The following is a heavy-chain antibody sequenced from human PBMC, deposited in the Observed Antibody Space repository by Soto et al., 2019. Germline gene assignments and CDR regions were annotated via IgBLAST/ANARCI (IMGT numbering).Heavy chain of an antibody. V-gene: IGHV1-8*01. J-gene: IGHJ6*03. D-gene: IGHD2-2*01. Sequence: QVQLVQSGAEVKKPGASVKVSCKASGYTFTSYDINWVRQATGQGLEWMGWMNPNSGNTGYAQKVQGRVTMTRNTSISTAYRELSSLRSEDTAVYYCARAVPYCSSTSCYGYYYYYMDVWGKGTTVTVSS. CDR2: MNPNSGNT. CDR3: ARAVPYCSSTSCYGYYYYYMDV. CDR1: GYTFTSYD.